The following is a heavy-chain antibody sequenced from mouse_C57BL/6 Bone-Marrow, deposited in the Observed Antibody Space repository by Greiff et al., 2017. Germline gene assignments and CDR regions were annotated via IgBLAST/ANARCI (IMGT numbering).Heavy chain of an antibody. CDR2: INPGSGGT. J-gene: IGHJ4*01. D-gene: IGHD2-5*01. CDR3: ARSRSNYVGGAMDY. V-gene: IGHV1-54*01. Sequence: QVQLQQSGAELVRPGTSVKVSCKASGYAFTNYLIGWVKQRPGQGLEWIGVINPGSGGTNYNEKFKGKATLTADKSSSAAYMQLSSLTSEDSAVYFCARSRSNYVGGAMDYWGQGTSVTVSS. CDR1: GYAFTNYL.